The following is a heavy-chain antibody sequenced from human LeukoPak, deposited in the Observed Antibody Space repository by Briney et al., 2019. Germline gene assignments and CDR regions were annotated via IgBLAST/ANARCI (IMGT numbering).Heavy chain of an antibody. V-gene: IGHV1-18*01. J-gene: IGHJ4*02. CDR2: ISAYNGNT. CDR3: ASGYYYDSSGYYEGYYFDY. Sequence: GASVKVSCKASGYTFTSYGISWVRQAPGQGLEWMGWISAYNGNTNYAQKLQGRVTMTTDTSTSTAYMELRSLRSDDTAVYYCASGYYYDSSGYYEGYYFDYWGQGTLVTVSS. CDR1: GYTFTSYG. D-gene: IGHD3-22*01.